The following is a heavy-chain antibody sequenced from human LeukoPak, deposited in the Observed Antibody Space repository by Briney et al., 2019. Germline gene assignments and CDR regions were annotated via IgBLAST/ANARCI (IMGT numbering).Heavy chain of an antibody. D-gene: IGHD7-27*01. J-gene: IGHJ4*02. CDR2: ISLDGNNE. CDR1: GFTFRKYY. V-gene: IGHV3-30-3*01. Sequence: GRSLRLSCAASGFTFRKYYMHWVRQAPGKALEGVAVISLDGNNEYYADSVKGRFTISRDNSKNTLYLQMNSLRVEDTAIYYCAIDPNWGIHYWGQGVLVTVSS. CDR3: AIDPNWGIHY.